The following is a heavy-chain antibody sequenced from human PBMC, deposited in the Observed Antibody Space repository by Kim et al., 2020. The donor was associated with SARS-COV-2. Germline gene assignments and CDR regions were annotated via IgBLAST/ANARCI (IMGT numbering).Heavy chain of an antibody. Sequence: GGSLRLSCAASGFTFDAYHMHWVRQVPGRGLEWVASISWSGATIEYADSVKGRFTISRDNAKSSLHLQMNSLRAEDTAFYHCARHSGSSGGPNWFDPWGQGTLVTVSS. CDR3: ARHSGSSGGPNWFDP. CDR1: GFTFDAYH. CDR2: ISWSGATI. J-gene: IGHJ5*02. D-gene: IGHD6-13*01. V-gene: IGHV3-20*01.